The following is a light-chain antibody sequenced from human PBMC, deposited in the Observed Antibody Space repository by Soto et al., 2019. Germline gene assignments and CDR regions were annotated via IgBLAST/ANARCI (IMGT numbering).Light chain of an antibody. J-gene: IGLJ2*01. V-gene: IGLV7-43*01. CDR3: LLYYGGAQVL. CDR2: STS. CDR1: AGAVTSDYY. Sequence: QAVVTQEPSLTVSPGGTVTLTCASSAGAVTSDYYANWLQQKPGQAPRALIYSTSKKHSWTPARFSGSLLGGTAALTLSAVQPEDEDYYCCLLYYGGAQVLFGGGTKLTVL.